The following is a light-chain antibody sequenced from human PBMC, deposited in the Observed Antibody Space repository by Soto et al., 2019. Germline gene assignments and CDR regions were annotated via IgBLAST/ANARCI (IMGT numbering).Light chain of an antibody. CDR1: SSDVGAYNY. V-gene: IGLV2-11*01. J-gene: IGLJ1*01. CDR3: CSYTNSAYV. Sequence: QSALTQPRSVSGSPGQSVTISCTGTSSDVGAYNYVSWYQQHPAKAPNLMIYDVSKRPSGVPDRFSGSKSGNTASLTISGLQAEDEGDSYCCSYTNSAYVFGTGTKVPVL. CDR2: DVS.